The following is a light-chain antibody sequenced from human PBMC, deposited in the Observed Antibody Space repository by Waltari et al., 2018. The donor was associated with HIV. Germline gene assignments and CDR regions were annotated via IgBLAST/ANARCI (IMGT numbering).Light chain of an antibody. J-gene: IGLJ2*01. CDR2: EVT. CDR3: CSYRGPNPVL. CDR1: SSDVGRYDL. Sequence: QSPLPQPASASGSPGQSITLSSTGTSSDVGRYDLVSWYQPSPGKAPKPIIFEVTKRPAVVSKRFSGSKSHNAASLTITGRQAEDQADYYCCSYRGPNPVLFCGGTKVTVL. V-gene: IGLV2-23*01.